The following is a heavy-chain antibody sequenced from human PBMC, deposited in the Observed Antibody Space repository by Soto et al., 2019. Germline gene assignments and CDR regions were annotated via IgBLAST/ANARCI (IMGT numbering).Heavy chain of an antibody. Sequence: ASVKVSCKASGYTFTGYYLHWVRQAPGQGLEWMGWINPNSGGTNYTQKFQGRVTMTRDTSISTAYMELSRLRSDDTAVYYCARVRQWLVHGNYYYGMDVWGQGTTVTVSS. D-gene: IGHD6-19*01. CDR3: ARVRQWLVHGNYYYGMDV. CDR2: INPNSGGT. CDR1: GYTFTGYY. V-gene: IGHV1-2*02. J-gene: IGHJ6*02.